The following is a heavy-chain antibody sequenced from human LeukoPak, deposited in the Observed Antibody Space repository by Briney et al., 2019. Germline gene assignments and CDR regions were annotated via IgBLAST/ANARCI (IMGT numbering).Heavy chain of an antibody. V-gene: IGHV3-53*01. CDR3: TVTIVY. CDR2: IYSGGST. J-gene: IGHJ4*02. Sequence: PGGSLRLSCAASGITVSSNYISWVGQAPGKGLEWVSVIYSGGSTYYADSVKGRFTISRDNSKNTLYLQMNSLRAEDTAVYYCTVTIVYWGQGTLVTVSS. CDR1: GITVSSNY. D-gene: IGHD4-17*01.